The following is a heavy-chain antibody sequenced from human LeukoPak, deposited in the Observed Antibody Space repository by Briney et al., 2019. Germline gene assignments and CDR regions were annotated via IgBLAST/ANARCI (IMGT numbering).Heavy chain of an antibody. V-gene: IGHV4-59*01. J-gene: IGHJ4*02. D-gene: IGHD6-19*01. Sequence: GYIYSNGRTDYNPSLKSRISISVDTSRNQFSLKLSSVTAADTAVFYCARAPAGTRGLYFDYWGQGSLVTVSS. CDR3: ARAPAGTRGLYFDY. CDR2: IYSNGRT.